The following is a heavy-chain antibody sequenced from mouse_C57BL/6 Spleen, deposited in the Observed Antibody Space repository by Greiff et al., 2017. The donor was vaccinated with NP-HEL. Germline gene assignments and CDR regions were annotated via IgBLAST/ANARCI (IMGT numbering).Heavy chain of an antibody. CDR1: GYAFSSSW. J-gene: IGHJ4*01. D-gene: IGHD2-3*01. Sequence: QVQLQQSGPELVKPGASVKISCKASGYAFSSSWMNWVKQRPGKGLEWIGRIYPGDGDTNYNGKFKGKATLTADKSSSTAYMQLSSLTSEDAAVYFGARGRLLGAMDYWGQGTSVTVAS. CDR3: ARGRLLGAMDY. V-gene: IGHV1-82*01. CDR2: IYPGDGDT.